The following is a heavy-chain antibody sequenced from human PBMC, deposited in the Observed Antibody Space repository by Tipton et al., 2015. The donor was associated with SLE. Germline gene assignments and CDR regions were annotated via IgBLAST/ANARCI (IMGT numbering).Heavy chain of an antibody. Sequence: TLSLTCTVSGDTISDHYWSWIRQPPGKGLEWIGYIYYSGTTNYNPSLKRRVTISVDTSKNQFSLKLTSVTAADTAVYYCAYSRDGYNPAFDIWGQGTMVTVSS. J-gene: IGHJ3*02. V-gene: IGHV4-59*11. CDR1: GDTISDHY. CDR3: AYSRDGYNPAFDI. D-gene: IGHD5-24*01. CDR2: IYYSGTT.